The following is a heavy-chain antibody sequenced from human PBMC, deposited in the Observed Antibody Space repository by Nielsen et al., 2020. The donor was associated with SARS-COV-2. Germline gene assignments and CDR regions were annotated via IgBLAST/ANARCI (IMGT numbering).Heavy chain of an antibody. V-gene: IGHV1-8*01. CDR3: ARSPYDSSGYYYFLGATHFDY. Sequence: VRQMPGKGLEWMGWMNPNSGNTGYAQKFQGRVTMTRNTSISTAYMELSSLRSEDTALYHCARSPYDSSGYYYFLGATHFDYWGQGTLVTVSS. D-gene: IGHD3-22*01. J-gene: IGHJ4*02. CDR2: MNPNSGNT.